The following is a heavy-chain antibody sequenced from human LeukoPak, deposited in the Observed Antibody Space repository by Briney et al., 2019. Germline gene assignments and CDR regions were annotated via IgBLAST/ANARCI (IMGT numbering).Heavy chain of an antibody. CDR1: GGSFSGYY. CDR2: INHSGST. J-gene: IGHJ3*02. Sequence: SETLSLTCAVYGGSFSGYYWSWIRQPPGKGLEWIGEINHSGSTNYNPSLKSRVTISVDTSKNQFSLKLSSVTAADTAVYYCARGNIVATIGRAFDIWGQGTMATVSS. CDR3: ARGNIVATIGRAFDI. V-gene: IGHV4-34*01. D-gene: IGHD5-12*01.